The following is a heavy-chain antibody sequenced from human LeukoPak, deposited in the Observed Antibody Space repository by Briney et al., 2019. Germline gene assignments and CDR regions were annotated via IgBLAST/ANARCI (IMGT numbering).Heavy chain of an antibody. J-gene: IGHJ4*02. V-gene: IGHV3-23*01. CDR3: AKVNGGNSHYFDY. Sequence: PGGSLRLSCAASGFTFSSYAMSWVRQPPGKGLEWVSAISGSGGSTYYADSVKGRFTISRDNSKNTLYLQMNSLRAEDTAVYYCAKVNGGNSHYFDYWGQGTLVTVSS. CDR2: ISGSGGST. CDR1: GFTFSSYA. D-gene: IGHD4-23*01.